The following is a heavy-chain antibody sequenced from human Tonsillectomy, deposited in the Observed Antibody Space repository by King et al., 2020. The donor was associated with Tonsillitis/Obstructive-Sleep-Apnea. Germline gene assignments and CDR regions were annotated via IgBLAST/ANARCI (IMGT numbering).Heavy chain of an antibody. Sequence: VQLVESGGGLVQPGGSLRLSCAASGFTFSSYAMNWVRQAPGKGLEWVSAISGSGGSTYYADSVKGRFTISRDKSKNTLYLQMNSLRAEDTAVYYCAKDQGFYYDGMDVWGQGTTVTVSS. CDR3: AKDQGFYYDGMDV. CDR2: ISGSGGST. V-gene: IGHV3-23*04. J-gene: IGHJ6*02. CDR1: GFTFSSYA.